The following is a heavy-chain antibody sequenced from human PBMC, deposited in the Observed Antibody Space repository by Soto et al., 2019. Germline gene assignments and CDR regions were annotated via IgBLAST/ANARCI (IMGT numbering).Heavy chain of an antibody. CDR1: GYTFTSYD. J-gene: IGHJ5*02. Sequence: GASVKVSCKASGYTFTSYDINWVLQATGEGLEWMGWMNPNSGNTGYAQKFQGRLTMSWTTSISTAYMELSSLTSDDTAVYYCARAGMPAAGTRGLVWFDPWGQGTLVTVSS. V-gene: IGHV1-8*01. CDR2: MNPNSGNT. D-gene: IGHD6-13*01. CDR3: ARAGMPAAGTRGLVWFDP.